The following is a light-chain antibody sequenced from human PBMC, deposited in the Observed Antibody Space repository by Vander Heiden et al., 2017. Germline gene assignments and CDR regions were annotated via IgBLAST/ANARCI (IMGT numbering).Light chain of an antibody. CDR3: NSRDSSGNHVV. V-gene: IGLV3-19*01. Sequence: VALGQTVRITCQGDSLRSYYASWYQQKPGQAPVLVIYGKNNRPSGIPDRFSGSSSGNTASLTITGAQAEDEADYYCNSRDSSGNHVVFGGGTKLTVL. J-gene: IGLJ2*01. CDR2: GKN. CDR1: SLRSYY.